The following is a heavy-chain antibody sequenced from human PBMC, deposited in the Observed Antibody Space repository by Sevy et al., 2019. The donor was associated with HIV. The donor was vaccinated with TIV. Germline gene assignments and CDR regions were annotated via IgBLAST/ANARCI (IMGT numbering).Heavy chain of an antibody. J-gene: IGHJ6*02. Sequence: ASVKVSCKASGYTFTSYYIHWVRQAPGQGLEWMGIINPSGGSTSYAQKFQGRVTMTRDTSMSTVYMEMSSLRSGDTAVYYCARGGGVVVGATVSGMDVWGQGTTVTVSS. CDR1: GYTFTSYY. D-gene: IGHD2-15*01. CDR3: ARGGGVVVGATVSGMDV. V-gene: IGHV1-46*01. CDR2: INPSGGST.